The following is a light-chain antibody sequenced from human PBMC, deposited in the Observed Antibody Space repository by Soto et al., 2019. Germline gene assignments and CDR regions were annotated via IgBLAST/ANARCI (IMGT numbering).Light chain of an antibody. CDR2: AAS. CDR3: QQYNSYPWT. CDR1: QGINSY. J-gene: IGKJ2*02. Sequence: DIQLTQSPSVLSASVGDRVTITCRASQGINSYLAWYQQKPGKVPKLLIYAASTLHSGVPSRFSGSGSGTEFTLTISSLQPDDFATYYCQQYNSYPWTFGQGTKLEIK. V-gene: IGKV1-9*01.